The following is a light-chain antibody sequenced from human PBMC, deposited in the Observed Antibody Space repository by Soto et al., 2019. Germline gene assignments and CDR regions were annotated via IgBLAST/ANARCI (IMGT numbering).Light chain of an antibody. CDR1: ESISSW. CDR3: HQRSDWPPVT. Sequence: DIQMTQSPSPLSASIGDRVVITCRASESISSWLAWYQQKPGKAPKLLIYDVSSLESGVPSRFSGSESGTEFTLTISSLQPDDFAVYYCHQRSDWPPVTFGGGTKVEIK. CDR2: DVS. V-gene: IGKV1-5*01. J-gene: IGKJ4*01.